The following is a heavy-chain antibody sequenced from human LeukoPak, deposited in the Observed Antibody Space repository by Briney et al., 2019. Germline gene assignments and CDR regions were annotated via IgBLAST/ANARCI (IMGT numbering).Heavy chain of an antibody. CDR1: GFTFSSYA. CDR2: FSGTSTN. CDR3: AKLKQWQPQRYFEY. J-gene: IGHJ4*02. Sequence: PGGSLRLSCAASGFTFSSYAMSWVRQAPRRGLEWVSTFSGTSTNSYADAVKGRVTISRDNSKNTLYLQMNSLRAEDTAVYYCAKLKQWQPQRYFEYWGQGALVTVAS. V-gene: IGHV3-23*01. D-gene: IGHD6-19*01.